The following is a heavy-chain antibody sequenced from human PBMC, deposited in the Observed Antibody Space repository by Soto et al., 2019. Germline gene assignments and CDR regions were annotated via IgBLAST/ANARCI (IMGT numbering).Heavy chain of an antibody. CDR2: TYYRSKWYN. Sequence: PSQTLSLTCAISGDSVSSISASWNCIRQSPSRGLEWLGRTYYRSKWYNDYAVSVKSRITINPDTSKNQFFLQLSSVTPEDTAVYYCARVTWGPLDYWGQGTLVTVSS. V-gene: IGHV6-1*01. CDR1: GDSVSSISAS. CDR3: ARVTWGPLDY. J-gene: IGHJ4*02. D-gene: IGHD3-16*01.